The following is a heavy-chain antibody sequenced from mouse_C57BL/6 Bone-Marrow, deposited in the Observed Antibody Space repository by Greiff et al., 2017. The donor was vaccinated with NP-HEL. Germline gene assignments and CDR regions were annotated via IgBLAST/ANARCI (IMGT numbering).Heavy chain of an antibody. Sequence: QVQLQQPGAELVRPGSSVKLSCKASGYTFTSYWMDWVKQRPGQGLEWIGNIYPSDSETHYNQKFKYKATLTVDKSSSTAYMQLSSLTSEDSAVYYCASTTGGPYYFDYWGQGTTLTVSS. J-gene: IGHJ2*01. CDR2: IYPSDSET. CDR3: ASTTGGPYYFDY. D-gene: IGHD1-1*01. CDR1: GYTFTSYW. V-gene: IGHV1-61*01.